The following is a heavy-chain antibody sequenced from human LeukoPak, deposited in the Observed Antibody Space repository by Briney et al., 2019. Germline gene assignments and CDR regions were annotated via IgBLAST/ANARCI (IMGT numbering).Heavy chain of an antibody. CDR3: ARDHSSSSDAFDI. V-gene: IGHV4-30-2*01. Sequence: SQTLSLTCTVSGGSISSGGYYWSWIRQPPGKGLEWIGYIYHSGSTYYNPSLKSRVTISVDRSKDQFSLKLSSVTAADTAVYYCARDHSSSSDAFDIWGQGTMVTVSS. J-gene: IGHJ3*02. CDR1: GGSISSGGYY. D-gene: IGHD6-6*01. CDR2: IYHSGST.